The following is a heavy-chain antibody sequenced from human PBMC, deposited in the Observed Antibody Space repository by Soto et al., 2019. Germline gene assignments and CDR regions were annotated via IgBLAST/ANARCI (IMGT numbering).Heavy chain of an antibody. CDR1: GFTFSSYA. Sequence: GGSLRLSCAASGFTFSSYAMHWVRQAPGKGLEWVAVISYDGSNKYYADSVKGRFTISRDNSKNTLYLQMNSLRAEDTAVYYCARNGGDFWSGYLGWFDPWGQGTLVTVSS. V-gene: IGHV3-30-3*01. CDR3: ARNGGDFWSGYLGWFDP. D-gene: IGHD3-3*01. CDR2: ISYDGSNK. J-gene: IGHJ5*02.